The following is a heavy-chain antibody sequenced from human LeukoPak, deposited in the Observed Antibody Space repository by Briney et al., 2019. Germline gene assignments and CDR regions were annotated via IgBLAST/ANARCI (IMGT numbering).Heavy chain of an antibody. D-gene: IGHD6-19*01. Sequence: SETLSLTCTVSGGSISSYYWSWIRQPAGKGLEWIGRIHSSGSTNYNPSLKSRVTMSVDTSKNQFSLKLRSVTAADTAVYYCARGGGVRTGSGWRPGNWFDPWGQGTLVIVSS. CDR3: ARGGGVRTGSGWRPGNWFDP. CDR2: IHSSGST. CDR1: GGSISSYY. J-gene: IGHJ5*02. V-gene: IGHV4-4*07.